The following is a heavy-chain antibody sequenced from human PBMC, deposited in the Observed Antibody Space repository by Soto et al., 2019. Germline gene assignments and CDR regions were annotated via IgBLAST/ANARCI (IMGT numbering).Heavy chain of an antibody. V-gene: IGHV1-69*12. CDR2: IIPIFGTA. D-gene: IGHD2-2*01. CDR3: ARDIVLVPAALTYNWFDP. J-gene: IGHJ5*02. CDR1: GGTFSSYA. Sequence: QVQLVQSGAEVKKPGSSVKVSCKASGGTFSSYAISWVRQAPGQGLEWMGGIIPIFGTANYAQKFQGRVMITADESTSTAYMELSSLRSEDTAVYYCARDIVLVPAALTYNWFDPWGQGTLVTVSS.